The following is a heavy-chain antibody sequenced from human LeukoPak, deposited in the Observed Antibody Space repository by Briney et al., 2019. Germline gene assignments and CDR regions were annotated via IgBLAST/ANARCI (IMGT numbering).Heavy chain of an antibody. D-gene: IGHD1-26*01. CDR2: NTGIGGDT. V-gene: IGHV3-23*01. J-gene: IGHJ4*02. CDR3: AKGRTLVGGSTRSYDC. CDR1: GFTFSIYS. Sequence: GRSLRLSCAASGFTFSIYSMSCVSDAPGEGLWCGSVNTGIGGDTFSADSSKGRFPFPREHSKHTLLRRMNSLRAEATAVYYWAKGRTLVGGSTRSYDCWGQGTLVTVSS.